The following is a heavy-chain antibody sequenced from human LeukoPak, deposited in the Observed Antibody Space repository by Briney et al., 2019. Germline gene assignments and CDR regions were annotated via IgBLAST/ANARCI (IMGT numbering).Heavy chain of an antibody. CDR3: TRDEPAAAGFFDY. Sequence: PGRSLRLSCTASGFTFGDYAMSWVRQAPGKRLEWVGFIRSKAYGGTTEYAASVKGRFTISRDDSKSIAYLQMNSLKTEDTAVYYCTRDEPAAAGFFDYWGQGTLVTVSS. J-gene: IGHJ4*02. CDR2: IRSKAYGGTT. CDR1: GFTFGDYA. D-gene: IGHD6-13*01. V-gene: IGHV3-49*04.